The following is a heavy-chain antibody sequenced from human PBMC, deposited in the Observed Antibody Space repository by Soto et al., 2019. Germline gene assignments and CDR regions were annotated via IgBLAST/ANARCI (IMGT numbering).Heavy chain of an antibody. CDR1: GFTFSGKT. D-gene: IGHD2-2*02. CDR3: ATDIPATWLLIS. CDR2: IAPDASQI. V-gene: IGHV3-30-3*01. J-gene: IGHJ5*02. Sequence: GGSLRLSCAASGFTFSGKTMYWVRQAPGKGLEWVALIAPDASQIYYADSVKGRFTISRDNSKNTLYLQMNSLIAEDKSLDLFATDIPATWLLISWGQGTLVTVPS.